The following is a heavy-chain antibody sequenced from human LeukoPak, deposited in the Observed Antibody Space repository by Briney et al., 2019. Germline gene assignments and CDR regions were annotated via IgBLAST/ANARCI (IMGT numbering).Heavy chain of an antibody. Sequence: GGSLRLSCAVSGFTFSSYCMNWVRQAPGKGLEWISYISSSSNSIYYADSVKGRFTISRDNSKNTLYLQMNSLRAEDTAVYYCAKWDTAMAIFDYWGQGTLVTVSS. D-gene: IGHD5-18*01. CDR2: ISSSSNSI. J-gene: IGHJ4*02. CDR3: AKWDTAMAIFDY. CDR1: GFTFSSYC. V-gene: IGHV3-48*01.